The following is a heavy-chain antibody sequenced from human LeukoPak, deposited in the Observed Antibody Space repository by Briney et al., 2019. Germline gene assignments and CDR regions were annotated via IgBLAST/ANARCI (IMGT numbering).Heavy chain of an antibody. J-gene: IGHJ4*02. V-gene: IGHV3-23*01. CDR2: ISGSGGNT. D-gene: IGHD2-21*02. Sequence: PGGSLRLSCAASGFTFSNYAMSWVRQAPGRGLEWVSAISGSGGNTYYADSVKGRFTISRDNSKNTLYLQMNSLRAEDTAVYYCARDPCGGDCYAFDYWGQGTLVTVSS. CDR1: GFTFSNYA. CDR3: ARDPCGGDCYAFDY.